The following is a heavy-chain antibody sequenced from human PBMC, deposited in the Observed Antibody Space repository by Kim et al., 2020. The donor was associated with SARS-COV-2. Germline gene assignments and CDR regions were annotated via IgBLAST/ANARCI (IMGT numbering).Heavy chain of an antibody. CDR3: AREGEGAAGTYYYYYMDV. J-gene: IGHJ6*03. Sequence: KSRVTISVDTSKNQFSLKLSSVTAADTAVYYCAREGEGAAGTYYYYYMDVWGKGTTVTVSS. D-gene: IGHD6-13*01. V-gene: IGHV4-39*02.